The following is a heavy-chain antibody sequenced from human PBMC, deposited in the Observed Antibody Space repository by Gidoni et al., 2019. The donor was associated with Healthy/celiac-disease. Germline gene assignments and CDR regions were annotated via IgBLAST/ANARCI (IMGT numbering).Heavy chain of an antibody. Sequence: EVPLVESGGGLVKPGGSLRLSGAPAGSTFSSYSMNWVRQAPGKGMEWVSAISSSSSYIYYADSVKGRFTISRDNAKNSLYLQMNSLRAEDTAGYYCASLGGSYYWGFDYWGQGTLVTVSS. D-gene: IGHD1-26*01. CDR2: ISSSSSYI. J-gene: IGHJ4*02. CDR3: ASLGGSYYWGFDY. V-gene: IGHV3-21*01. CDR1: GSTFSSYS.